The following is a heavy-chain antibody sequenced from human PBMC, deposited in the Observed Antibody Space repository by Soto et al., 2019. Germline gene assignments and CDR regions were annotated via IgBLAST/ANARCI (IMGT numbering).Heavy chain of an antibody. Sequence: PGGSLRLSCAASGFTFSDYYMSWIRQAPGKGPEWVSYISSSSSYTNYADSVKGRFTISRDNAKNSLYLQMNSLRAEDMAVYYCAKVRDPGGYYYGMDVWGQGTTVTVSS. V-gene: IGHV3-11*06. CDR3: AKVRDPGGYYYGMDV. D-gene: IGHD2-21*01. CDR2: ISSSSSYT. CDR1: GFTFSDYY. J-gene: IGHJ6*02.